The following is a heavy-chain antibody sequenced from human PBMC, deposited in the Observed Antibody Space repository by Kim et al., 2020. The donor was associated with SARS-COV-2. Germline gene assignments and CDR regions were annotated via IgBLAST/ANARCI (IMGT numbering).Heavy chain of an antibody. J-gene: IGHJ4*02. CDR2: INHSGST. CDR3: ARRAVGVVINGCDY. CDR1: GGSFSGYY. V-gene: IGHV4-34*01. Sequence: SETLSLTCAVYGGSFSGYYWSWIRQPPGKGLEWIGEINHSGSTNYNPSLKSRVTISVDTSKNQFSLKLSSVTAADTAVYYCARRAVGVVINGCDYWGQGTLVTVSS. D-gene: IGHD3-3*01.